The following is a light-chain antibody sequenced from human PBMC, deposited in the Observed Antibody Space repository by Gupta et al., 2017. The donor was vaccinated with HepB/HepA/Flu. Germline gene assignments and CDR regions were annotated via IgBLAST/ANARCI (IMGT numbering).Light chain of an antibody. J-gene: IGKJ2*01. CDR3: SQGTQWPYT. Sequence: DVVMTQSPLSLAVTLGQPASISCRTSQSLVHSDGNTYLNWFQQRPGQSPRRLIYKVSKRDSAAPDRFSGTGSGTDFTLKISRVEAEDVGVYYCSQGTQWPYTFGQGTKLEIK. CDR1: QSLVHSDGNTY. V-gene: IGKV2-30*02. CDR2: KVS.